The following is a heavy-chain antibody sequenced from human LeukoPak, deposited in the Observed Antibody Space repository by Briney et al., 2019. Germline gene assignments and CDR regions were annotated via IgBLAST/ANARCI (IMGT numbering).Heavy chain of an antibody. V-gene: IGHV1-18*01. CDR3: ARVRGMEGYSSGWRPKRGYFDY. J-gene: IGHJ4*02. CDR1: GYTFTSYG. Sequence: ASVKVSCKASGYTFTSYGISWVRQAPGQGLEWMGWISAYNGNTNYAQELQGRVTMTTDTSTSTAYMELRSLRSDDTAVYYCARVRGMEGYSSGWRPKRGYFDYWGQGTLVTISS. D-gene: IGHD6-19*01. CDR2: ISAYNGNT.